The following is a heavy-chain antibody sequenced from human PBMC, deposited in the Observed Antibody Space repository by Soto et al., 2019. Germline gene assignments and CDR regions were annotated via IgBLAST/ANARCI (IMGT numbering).Heavy chain of an antibody. D-gene: IGHD6-13*01. V-gene: IGHV6-1*01. Sequence: SQTLSLTCVISGDIIPSNRATRNWVRQSPSRGLEWLGRTYYRSKWENDYALSVNSRITINPDTSKNQLSLQLSSVTPDDTAIYYCVRGVDSSFDYWGQGTLVTVSS. J-gene: IGHJ4*02. CDR3: VRGVDSSFDY. CDR1: GDIIPSNRAT. CDR2: TYYRSKWEN.